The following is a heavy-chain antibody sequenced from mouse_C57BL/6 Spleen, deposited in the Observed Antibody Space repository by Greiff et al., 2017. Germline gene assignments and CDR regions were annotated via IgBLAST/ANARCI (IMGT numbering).Heavy chain of an antibody. CDR2: IDPSDSYT. J-gene: IGHJ3*01. CDR1: GYTFTSYW. CDR3: ASPIAGGFAY. V-gene: IGHV1-69*01. D-gene: IGHD6-5*01. Sequence: QVQLQQPGAELVMPGASVKLSCKASGYTFTSYWMHWVKQRPGQGLEWIGEIDPSDSYTNYNQKFKGKSTLTVDKSSSTAYMQLSSLTSEDSAVYYCASPIAGGFAYWGQGTLVTVSA.